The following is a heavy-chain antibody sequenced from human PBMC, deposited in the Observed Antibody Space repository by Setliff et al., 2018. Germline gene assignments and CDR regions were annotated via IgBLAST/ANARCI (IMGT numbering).Heavy chain of an antibody. CDR2: PIPNFGTT. CDR3: AREGVDTRSSTDSRYYMDL. V-gene: IGHV1-69*05. Sequence: SVKVSCKASGGTFSSYGISWVRQAPGQGLEWLGGPIPNFGTTNYAQEFQGRVTIITDESTSTAYMELSSLRFEDTAVYYCAREGVDTRSSTDSRYYMDLWGKGTTVTVSS. J-gene: IGHJ6*03. D-gene: IGHD5-18*01. CDR1: GGTFSSYG.